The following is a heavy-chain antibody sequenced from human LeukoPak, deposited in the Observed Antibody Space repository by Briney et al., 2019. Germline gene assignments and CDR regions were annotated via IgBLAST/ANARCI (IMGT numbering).Heavy chain of an antibody. D-gene: IGHD6-19*01. V-gene: IGHV3-15*01. CDR2: IKSKTDGGTI. CDR3: ATYGSGSCLRY. CDR1: GFTFNNAW. J-gene: IGHJ4*02. Sequence: GGSLRLSCAASGFTFNNAWMSWVRQAPGKGLEWVGRIKSKTDGGTIDYAAPVQGRFTISRDDSKKTLYLQMNSLKTEDTAVYYCATYGSGSCLRYWGQGTLVTVSS.